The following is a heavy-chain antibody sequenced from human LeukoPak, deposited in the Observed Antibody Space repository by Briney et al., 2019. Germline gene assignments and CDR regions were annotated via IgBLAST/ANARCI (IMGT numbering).Heavy chain of an antibody. CDR1: GFTFSSYD. Sequence: PGGSLRLSCAASGFTFSSYDMHWVRQATGKGLEWVSAIGTAGDTYYADSVKGRFTIPRDNSKNTLYLQMNSLRAEDTAVYYCARDRVLRSSGWSLGYWGQGTLVTVSS. V-gene: IGHV3-13*01. D-gene: IGHD6-19*01. J-gene: IGHJ4*02. CDR2: IGTAGDT. CDR3: ARDRVLRSSGWSLGY.